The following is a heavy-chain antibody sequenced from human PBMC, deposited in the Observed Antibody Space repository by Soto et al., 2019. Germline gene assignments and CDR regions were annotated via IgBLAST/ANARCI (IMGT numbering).Heavy chain of an antibody. D-gene: IGHD5-18*01. CDR2: IYSDGTT. CDR1: GGSISGYY. J-gene: IGHJ5*02. V-gene: IGHV4-4*07. CDR3: ARERGYRSGSFGS. Sequence: QVQLQESGPGLVKPSETLSLTCIVSGGSISGYYWSWIRQPAGKELEWIGRIYSDGTTNYNPSLKGRGTMSVDTSKKQISLKLTSVTAADTAMYYCARERGYRSGSFGSWGQGVLVTVSS.